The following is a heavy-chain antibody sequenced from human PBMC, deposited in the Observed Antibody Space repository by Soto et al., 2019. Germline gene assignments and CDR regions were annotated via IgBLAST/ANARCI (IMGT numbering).Heavy chain of an antibody. J-gene: IGHJ6*02. CDR3: ARIRSLCGDYDYHHYAMDV. Sequence: QVQLVESGGGVVQPGRSLRLSCAASGFTFNSYGMHWVRQAPGKGLEWVAVIWYDGSNKYYADSVKGRVTISRDNSKNTLYLEMNSLRGEDTAVYYCARIRSLCGDYDYHHYAMDVWGQGTTVTVSS. CDR1: GFTFNSYG. V-gene: IGHV3-33*01. D-gene: IGHD4-17*01. CDR2: IWYDGSNK.